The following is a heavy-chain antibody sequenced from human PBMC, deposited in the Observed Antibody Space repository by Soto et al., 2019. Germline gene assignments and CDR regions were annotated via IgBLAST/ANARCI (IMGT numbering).Heavy chain of an antibody. D-gene: IGHD2-15*01. CDR2: ISPSTSHI. J-gene: IGHJ6*02. CDR1: GFTFNSCT. Sequence: GSLRLSCAVSGFTFNSCTMNRVRQAPGKGLDWVSSISPSTSHIYYADSVKGRFTISRDNAKNSLFLQMNSLRAEDTAVYYCSGCSGGACHQNYGMDVWGQGTTVTVSS. CDR3: SGCSGGACHQNYGMDV. V-gene: IGHV3-21*01.